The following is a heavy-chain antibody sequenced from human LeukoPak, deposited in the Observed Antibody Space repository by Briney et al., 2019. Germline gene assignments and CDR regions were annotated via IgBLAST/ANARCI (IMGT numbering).Heavy chain of an antibody. D-gene: IGHD2-2*01. Sequence: KTGGSLRLSCEASAFTFSDFWISWVRQAPGKGLEWVSSISSWSSFIYSADSVTGRFTISRDNAKNSLYLQMNSLRAEDTAVYYCARAGSTNSWFDPWGQGTLVIVSS. V-gene: IGHV3-21*01. CDR3: ARAGSTNSWFDP. J-gene: IGHJ5*02. CDR1: AFTFSDFW. CDR2: ISSWSSFI.